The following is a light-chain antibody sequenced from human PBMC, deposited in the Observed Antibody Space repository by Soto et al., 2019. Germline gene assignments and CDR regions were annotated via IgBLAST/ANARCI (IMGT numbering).Light chain of an antibody. CDR2: AAS. CDR3: QQSYSTPRDT. Sequence: DIQMTQSPSSLSASVGDIVTITCVASQSISSYLNWYQQKPWKAPKLLXYAASSLQSGVPSRFSGSGSGTDFTLTISSLQPEDFATYYCQQSYSTPRDTFGQGTRLEIK. J-gene: IGKJ5*01. CDR1: QSISSY. V-gene: IGKV1-39*01.